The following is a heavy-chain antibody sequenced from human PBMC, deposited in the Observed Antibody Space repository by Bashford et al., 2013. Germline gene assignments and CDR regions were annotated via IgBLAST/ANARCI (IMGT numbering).Heavy chain of an antibody. CDR2: IGSSTFYT. CDR1: GFIFDNFA. CDR3: TRVEGSGHEHHYYYGMDV. Sequence: GGSLRLSCAASGFIFDNFAMNWVRQAPGKGLEWVSSIGSSTFYTFYADSVRGRFTISRDDAKNSLYLNMNSLTDEDTAVYYCTRVEGSGHEHHYYYGMDVWGQGTTVTVSS. V-gene: IGHV3-21*01. J-gene: IGHJ6*02. D-gene: IGHD2-15*01.